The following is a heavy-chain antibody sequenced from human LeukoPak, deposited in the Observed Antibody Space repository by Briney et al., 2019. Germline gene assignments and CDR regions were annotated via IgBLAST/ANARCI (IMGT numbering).Heavy chain of an antibody. J-gene: IGHJ4*02. CDR1: GFTFSSYG. CDR3: ARVGGYSYAFDY. V-gene: IGHV3-30*03. D-gene: IGHD5-18*01. CDR2: ISYDGSNK. Sequence: GGSLRLSCAASGFTFSSYGMHWVRQAPGKGLEWVAVISYDGSNKYYADSVKGRFTISRDNSKNTLYLQMNSLRAEDTAVYYCARVGGYSYAFDYWGQGTLVTVSS.